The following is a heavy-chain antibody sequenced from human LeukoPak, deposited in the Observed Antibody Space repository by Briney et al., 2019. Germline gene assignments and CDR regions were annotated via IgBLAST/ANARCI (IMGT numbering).Heavy chain of an antibody. CDR1: GYTFTGYY. D-gene: IGHD1-14*01. J-gene: IGHJ4*02. CDR3: ALWAIEPLDY. Sequence: ASVKVSCKASGYTFTGYYMHWVRQAPGQGLEWMGWMNPNSGDTNYAQKFQGRVTMTRDTSISTGYMELSRLKSDDTAVYYCALWAIEPLDYRGQGTLVTVSS. V-gene: IGHV1-2*02. CDR2: MNPNSGDT.